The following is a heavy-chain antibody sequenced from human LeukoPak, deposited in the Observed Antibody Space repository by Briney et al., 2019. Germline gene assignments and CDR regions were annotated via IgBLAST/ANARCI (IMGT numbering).Heavy chain of an antibody. CDR3: ARDLGGGLWPNAFDV. J-gene: IGHJ3*01. D-gene: IGHD3-16*01. V-gene: IGHV3-11*05. Sequence: GGSLRLSCVASGFTFSDYYMSWIRQAPGKGLEWVSYIPRSSDYTSYTDSVKGRSTISRDNAKNSLYLQLDSLRAEDTAVYYCARDLGGGLWPNAFDVWGQGTRVTVSP. CDR2: IPRSSDYT. CDR1: GFTFSDYY.